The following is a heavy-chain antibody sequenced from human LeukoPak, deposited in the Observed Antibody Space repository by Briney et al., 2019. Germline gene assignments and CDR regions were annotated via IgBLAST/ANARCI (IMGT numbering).Heavy chain of an antibody. Sequence: SETLSLTCTVSGGSISSYYWSWIRQPPGKGLEWIGYIYYSGSTNYNPSLKSRVTVSVGTSKNQFSLRLRSVTAADTAVYYCASPEPYYDFWSGYQTDALDIWGQGTMVTVSS. CDR2: IYYSGST. CDR3: ASPEPYYDFWSGYQTDALDI. CDR1: GGSISSYY. V-gene: IGHV4-59*01. D-gene: IGHD3-3*01. J-gene: IGHJ3*02.